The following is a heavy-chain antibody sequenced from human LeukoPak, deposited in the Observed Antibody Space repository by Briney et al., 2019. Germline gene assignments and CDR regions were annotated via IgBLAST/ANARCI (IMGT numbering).Heavy chain of an antibody. CDR3: AHLGASGYFDY. D-gene: IGHD2-8*02. V-gene: IGHV4-4*02. CDR1: GGSISSSNW. J-gene: IGHJ4*02. CDR2: IYHSGST. Sequence: SETLSLTCAVSGGSISSSNWWSWVRQPPGKGLEWIGEIYHSGSTNYNPSLKSRVTISVDKSKNQFSLKLSSVTAADTAVYYCAHLGASGYFDYWGQGALVTVSS.